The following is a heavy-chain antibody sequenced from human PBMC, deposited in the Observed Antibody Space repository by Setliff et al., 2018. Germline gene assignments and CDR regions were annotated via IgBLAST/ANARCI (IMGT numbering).Heavy chain of an antibody. CDR2: ISSSSSTI. D-gene: IGHD1-26*01. Sequence: PGESLTISCAASGFTFSSYSMNWVRQAPGKGLEWVSYISSSSSTIYYADSVKGRFTISRDNAKNSLYLQMNGLRAEDTAVYYCARVIFSSSGSYDAFDIWGQGTMVTVSS. CDR3: ARVIFSSSGSYDAFDI. V-gene: IGHV3-48*04. J-gene: IGHJ3*02. CDR1: GFTFSSYS.